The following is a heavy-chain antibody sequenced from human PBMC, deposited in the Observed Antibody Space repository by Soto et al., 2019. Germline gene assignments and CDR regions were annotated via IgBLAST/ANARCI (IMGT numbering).Heavy chain of an antibody. CDR3: VRGAIPYFDY. V-gene: IGHV3-33*01. J-gene: IGHJ4*02. CDR2: IWYDGSNK. Sequence: QVQLVESGGGVVQPGRSLRLSCAASGFTFSSYGMHWVRQAPGKGLEWVAVIWYDGSNKYYADSVKGRFTISRDNSKNSLYLQMNSLRAEDTAVYYCVRGAIPYFDYWGQGTLVTVGS. CDR1: GFTFSSYG.